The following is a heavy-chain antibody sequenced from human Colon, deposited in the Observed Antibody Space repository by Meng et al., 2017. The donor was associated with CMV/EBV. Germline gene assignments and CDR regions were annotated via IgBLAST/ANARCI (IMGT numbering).Heavy chain of an antibody. CDR1: GFPVSANY. V-gene: IGHV3-53*01. Sequence: GGSLRLSCAVSGFPVSANYMAWFRQAPGKGLEWVSIIYIGGTTTLSADSVRGRFSISTENSKNTLYLQMSSLGDEDTAVYYCAREEYFQGFENWGQGTLVTVSS. CDR2: IYIGGTTT. J-gene: IGHJ1*01. D-gene: IGHD2/OR15-2a*01. CDR3: AREEYFQGFEN.